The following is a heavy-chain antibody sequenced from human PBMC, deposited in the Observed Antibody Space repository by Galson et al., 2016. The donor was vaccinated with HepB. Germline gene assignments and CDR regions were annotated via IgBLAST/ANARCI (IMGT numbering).Heavy chain of an antibody. D-gene: IGHD1-26*01. CDR2: IIHSEST. Sequence: SETLSLTCAVFGGSFSGYHWSWIRQPPGKGLEWIGEIIHSESTSYNPSLKSRVTMSLDTSKKQFSLKSTSVTAADTAVCYCARGSEWALRSVGYWGQGSLVTVSS. CDR3: ARGSEWALRSVGY. J-gene: IGHJ4*02. V-gene: IGHV4-34*01. CDR1: GGSFSGYH.